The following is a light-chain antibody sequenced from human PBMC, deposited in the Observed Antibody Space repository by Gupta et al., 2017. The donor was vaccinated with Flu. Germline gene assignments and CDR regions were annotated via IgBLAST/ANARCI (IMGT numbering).Light chain of an antibody. Sequence: SSVLTQPPSVSVAPGQTARITCGGNSIGGKSVNWYQQRPGQAPVLLFYDNKERHSGSPERGSGSNSGNTATLTISGVEAGEEADYYCQLWEGRSDDTEIFGGGTKLTVL. J-gene: IGLJ2*01. CDR1: SIGGKS. V-gene: IGLV3-21*02. CDR3: QLWEGRSDDTEI. CDR2: DNK.